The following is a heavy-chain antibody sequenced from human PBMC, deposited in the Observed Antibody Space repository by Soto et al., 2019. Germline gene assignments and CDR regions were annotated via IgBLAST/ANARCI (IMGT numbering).Heavy chain of an antibody. CDR3: AKAQSTGYAFDY. V-gene: IGHV3-30*18. J-gene: IGHJ4*02. CDR2: ISYDGSNK. Sequence: LRLSCAAAGFTIINYGMHWVRQAPGKGLEWVAVISYDGSNKYFADSVKGRFTISRDISKNTLCLQMNSLRAEDTAVYYCAKAQSTGYAFDYWGQGTLVTVSS. CDR1: GFTIINYG. D-gene: IGHD3-22*01.